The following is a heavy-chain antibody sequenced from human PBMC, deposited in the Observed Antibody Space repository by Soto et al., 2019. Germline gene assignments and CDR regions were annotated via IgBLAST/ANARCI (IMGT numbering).Heavy chain of an antibody. CDR3: TRDGRGLGRLSLFEY. V-gene: IGHV3-53*01. CDR1: GFTVNSDY. Sequence: GGSLRLSCAASGFTVNSDYMNWVRQTPGKGLEWVASIYSGETTYYADSVRGRFTISSDKSKNTLYFQLSSLRIEDTAVYYCTRDGRGLGRLSLFEYWGQGVLVTVSS. CDR2: IYSGETT. D-gene: IGHD2-21*02. J-gene: IGHJ4*02.